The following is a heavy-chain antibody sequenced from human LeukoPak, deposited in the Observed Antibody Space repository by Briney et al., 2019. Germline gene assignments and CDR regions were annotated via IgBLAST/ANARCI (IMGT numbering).Heavy chain of an antibody. J-gene: IGHJ3*02. CDR3: AGDGYSYGYSNVWSWAFDI. Sequence: GGSLRLSCAASGLTVSSNYLSWVRQAPGKGLEWVSAIYSGGNTYYADSVKGRFTISRDNSKNTLYLQMNSLRAEDTAVYYCAGDGYSYGYSNVWSWAFDIWGQGTMVTVSS. D-gene: IGHD5-18*01. CDR1: GLTVSSNY. V-gene: IGHV3-53*01. CDR2: IYSGGNT.